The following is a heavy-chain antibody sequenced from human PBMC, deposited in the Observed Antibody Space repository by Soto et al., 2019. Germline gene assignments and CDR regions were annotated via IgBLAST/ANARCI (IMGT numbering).Heavy chain of an antibody. D-gene: IGHD4-4*01. Sequence: QVQLVESGGGVVQPGRSLRLSCAASGFTFSSYAMHWVRQARGKGLEWVAVISYDGSNKYYADSVKGRSTISRDNSKNSLYLQMNSLRLEDTAVYYCARALWSDDYNWGYFDLWGRGTLVAVSS. CDR1: GFTFSSYA. J-gene: IGHJ2*01. CDR3: ARALWSDDYNWGYFDL. V-gene: IGHV3-30-3*01. CDR2: ISYDGSNK.